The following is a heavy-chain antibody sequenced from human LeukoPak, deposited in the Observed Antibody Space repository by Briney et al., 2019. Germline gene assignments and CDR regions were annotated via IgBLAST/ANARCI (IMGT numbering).Heavy chain of an antibody. CDR2: IYSGGST. Sequence: GGSLRLSCAASGFTVSSNYMSWVRQAPGKGLEWVSVIYSGGSTYYADSVKGRFTISRDNSKNTLYLQMNSLRAEDTAVYYCAKEGGYYDILTGYYSPGYFDYWGQGTLVTVSS. D-gene: IGHD3-9*01. CDR1: GFTVSSNY. J-gene: IGHJ4*02. CDR3: AKEGGYYDILTGYYSPGYFDY. V-gene: IGHV3-53*01.